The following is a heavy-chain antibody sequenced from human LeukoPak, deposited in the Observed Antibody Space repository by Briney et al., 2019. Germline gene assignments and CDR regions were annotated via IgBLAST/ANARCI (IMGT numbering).Heavy chain of an antibody. J-gene: IGHJ4*02. CDR1: GGSISSYY. D-gene: IGHD5-24*01. CDR2: IYYSGST. Sequence: SETLSLTCTVSGGSISSYYWSWIRQPPGKGLEWIGYIYYSGSTNYNPSLKSRVTISVDTSKNQFSLKLSSVTAADTAVYYCAVVEMATISFDYWGQGTLVTVSS. CDR3: AVVEMATISFDY. V-gene: IGHV4-59*01.